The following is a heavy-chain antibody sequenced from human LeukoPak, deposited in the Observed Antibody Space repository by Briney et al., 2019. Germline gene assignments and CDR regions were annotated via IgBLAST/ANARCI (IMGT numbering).Heavy chain of an antibody. Sequence: PGGSLRLSCVASGFSLSDYYMSWIRQAPGKGLEWVSYIGSTIYYADSVKGRFTISRDHAKNSLYLQMNSLRAEDTAVYYCARDRGIVGTTGYYYMDVWGKGTTVTVSS. J-gene: IGHJ6*03. CDR1: GFSLSDYY. D-gene: IGHD1-26*01. CDR3: ARDRGIVGTTGYYYMDV. CDR2: IGSTI. V-gene: IGHV3-11*04.